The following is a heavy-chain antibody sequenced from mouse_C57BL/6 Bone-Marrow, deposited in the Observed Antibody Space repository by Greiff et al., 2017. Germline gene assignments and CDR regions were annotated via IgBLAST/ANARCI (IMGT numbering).Heavy chain of an antibody. V-gene: IGHV15-2*01. CDR3: ARPGCYYGSSYHFDY. CDR1: DSEVFPIAY. Sequence: QVQLQQSGSELRSPGSSVKLSCKDFDSEVFPIAYMSWVRQKPGHGFEWIGGILPSIGRTIYGEKFEDKATLDADTLSNTAYLELNSLTSEDSAIYYCARPGCYYGSSYHFDYWGQGTTLTVSS. D-gene: IGHD1-1*01. J-gene: IGHJ2*01. CDR2: ILPSIGRT.